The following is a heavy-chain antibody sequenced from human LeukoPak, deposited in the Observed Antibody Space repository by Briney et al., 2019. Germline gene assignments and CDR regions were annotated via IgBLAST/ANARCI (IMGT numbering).Heavy chain of an antibody. D-gene: IGHD3-10*01. V-gene: IGHV4-59*08. CDR2: FHYSGTT. Sequence: NPSETLSLTCTVSVGSISGYYWSWIRQPPGKGREWIGYFHYSGTTNYNTSHKSRVTISLDTSKNQFSLKLSSVTAADTAVYYCARHVRPRDSMVPGLINYWGQGTLVTVSS. CDR1: VGSISGYY. CDR3: ARHVRPRDSMVPGLINY. J-gene: IGHJ4*02.